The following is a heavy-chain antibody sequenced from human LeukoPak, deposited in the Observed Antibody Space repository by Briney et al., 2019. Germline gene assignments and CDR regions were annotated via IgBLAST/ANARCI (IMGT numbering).Heavy chain of an antibody. J-gene: IGHJ4*02. V-gene: IGHV1-8*03. D-gene: IGHD3-10*01. Sequence: ASVKVSCKASGYTFTSYDINWVRQATGQGLEWMGWMNPNSGNTGYAQKFQGRVTITRNTSISTAYMELSSLRSEDTAVYYCARAHRYGSGSYFLLGYWGQGTLVTVSS. CDR1: GYTFTSYD. CDR2: MNPNSGNT. CDR3: ARAHRYGSGSYFLLGY.